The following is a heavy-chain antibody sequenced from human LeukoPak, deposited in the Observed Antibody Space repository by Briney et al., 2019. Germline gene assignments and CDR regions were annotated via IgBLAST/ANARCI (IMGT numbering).Heavy chain of an antibody. V-gene: IGHV3-23*01. D-gene: IGHD6-13*01. CDR2: ISGSGGST. CDR3: ASHSSSWPSNWFDP. Sequence: GGSLRLSCVASGFTFSSYAMSWVRQAPGKGLEWVSAISGSGGSTYYADSVKGRFTISRDNSKNTLYLQMNSLRAEDTAVYYCASHSSSWPSNWFDPWGQGTLVTVSS. CDR1: GFTFSSYA. J-gene: IGHJ5*02.